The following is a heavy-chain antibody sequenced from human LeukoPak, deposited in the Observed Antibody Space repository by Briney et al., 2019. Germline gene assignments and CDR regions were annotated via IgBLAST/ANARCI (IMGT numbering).Heavy chain of an antibody. D-gene: IGHD3-3*01. J-gene: IGHJ4*02. Sequence: PGGSLRLSCAASGFTFSSYSMNWVRQAPGKGLEWVSYISSSSSTIYYADSVKGRFTISRDNAKNSLHLQMNSLRAEDTAVYYCARDRSHYDFWSGYFEGFDYWGQGTLVTVSS. CDR2: ISSSSSTI. V-gene: IGHV3-48*01. CDR1: GFTFSSYS. CDR3: ARDRSHYDFWSGYFEGFDY.